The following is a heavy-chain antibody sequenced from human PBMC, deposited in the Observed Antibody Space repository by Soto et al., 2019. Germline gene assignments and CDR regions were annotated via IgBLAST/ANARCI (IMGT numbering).Heavy chain of an antibody. CDR3: AGELTAFGMDV. CDR1: GFSFNSYW. V-gene: IGHV3-74*01. Sequence: GGSLRLSCAASGFSFNSYWMHWVRQAPGGGLVWVSRLNSDGTDTDYADSVKGRFTISRDTAKETLYLQMNSLRPEDTAVYYCAGELTAFGMDVWGQGTTVTVSS. D-gene: IGHD3-9*01. J-gene: IGHJ6*02. CDR2: LNSDGTDT.